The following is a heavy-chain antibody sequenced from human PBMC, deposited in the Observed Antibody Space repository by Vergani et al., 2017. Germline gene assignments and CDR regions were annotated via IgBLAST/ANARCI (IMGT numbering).Heavy chain of an antibody. CDR2: ISSSSSYI. J-gene: IGHJ3*02. CDR1: GFTFSSYS. CDR3: AGMYLERSPLSSTLCMLANDSFDI. V-gene: IGHV3-21*01. D-gene: IGHD2-2*01. Sequence: EVQLVESGGGLVKPGGSLRLSCAASGFTFSSYSMNWVRQAPGKGLEWVSSISSSSSYIYYADSVKGRFTISRDNAKNSLYLKMNSLRAEDTAVYYCAGMYLERSPLSSTLCMLANDSFDIWDQGTMFTVSS.